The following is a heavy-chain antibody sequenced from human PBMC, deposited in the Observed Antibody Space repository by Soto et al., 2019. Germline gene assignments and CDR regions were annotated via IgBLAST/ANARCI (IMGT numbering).Heavy chain of an antibody. Sequence: QVQLVQSGAEVKKPGSSVKVSCKDSGGTFSSYAISWVRQAPGQGLEWMGGIIPIFGTASYAQKFQGRVTITADESTSTCYMELSSLRSEDTAVYFCARERGYSYGYLCIFDYWGQGTLVTVAS. V-gene: IGHV1-69*12. D-gene: IGHD5-18*01. CDR3: ARERGYSYGYLCIFDY. J-gene: IGHJ4*02. CDR2: IIPIFGTA. CDR1: GGTFSSYA.